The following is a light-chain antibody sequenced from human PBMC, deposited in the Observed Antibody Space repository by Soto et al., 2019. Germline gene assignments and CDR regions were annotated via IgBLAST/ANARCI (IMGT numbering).Light chain of an antibody. Sequence: EIVLTQSPGTLSLSPGQRATLSCRASQRLSASDIAWYQQKPGQAPRLLIFDACTRATGIPDRFTGSGSGTEFTLTISRLEPEDFAVYYCQFYGDPSKTFGQGTQVDIK. J-gene: IGKJ1*01. CDR1: QRLSASD. CDR2: DAC. CDR3: QFYGDPSKT. V-gene: IGKV3-20*01.